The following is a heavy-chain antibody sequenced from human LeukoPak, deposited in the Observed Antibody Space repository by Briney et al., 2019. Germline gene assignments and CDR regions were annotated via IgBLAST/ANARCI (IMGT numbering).Heavy chain of an antibody. CDR3: ARDIVVVVAATRYNWFDP. Sequence: PSGTLSLTCTVSGGSISSYYWSWIRQPAGKGLEWIGRIYTSGSTNYNPSLKSRVTMSVDTSKNQFSLKLSSVTAADTAVYYCARDIVVVVAATRYNWFDPWGQGTLVTVPS. V-gene: IGHV4-4*07. CDR1: GGSISSYY. CDR2: IYTSGST. J-gene: IGHJ5*02. D-gene: IGHD2-15*01.